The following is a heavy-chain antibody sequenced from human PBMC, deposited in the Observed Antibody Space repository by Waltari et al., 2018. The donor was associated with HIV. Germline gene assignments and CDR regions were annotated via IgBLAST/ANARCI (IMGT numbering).Heavy chain of an antibody. V-gene: IGHV3-53*03. D-gene: IGHD3-10*01. CDR1: GSSVRDIY. CDR2: LYTEGRT. CDR3: ARMKRSYGSGQSRYFYFGMDV. J-gene: IGHJ6*02. Sequence: VHLVEAGGGLVQPGGSLGLSCSASGSSVRDIYWSWVPPPPGKGLQWVSVLYTEGRTQYMDSVKGRFTIFRDDSKNTLYLQMNSLRVDDTAIYYCARMKRSYGSGQSRYFYFGMDVWGQGTTVIISS.